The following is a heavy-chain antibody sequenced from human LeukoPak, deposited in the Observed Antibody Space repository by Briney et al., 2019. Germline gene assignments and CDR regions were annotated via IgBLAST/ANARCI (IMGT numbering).Heavy chain of an antibody. CDR1: GFTFSSFW. Sequence: GGSLRLSCAASGFTFSSFWMHWVRQAPGKGLVWVSRISSDGSNTYYADSVKGRFTTSRDTAMNTLYLQMNSLRVEDTADYYCTRGRGSYGWFDPWGQGTQVTVSS. CDR3: TRGRGSYGWFDP. J-gene: IGHJ5*02. D-gene: IGHD3-10*01. CDR2: ISSDGSNT. V-gene: IGHV3-74*01.